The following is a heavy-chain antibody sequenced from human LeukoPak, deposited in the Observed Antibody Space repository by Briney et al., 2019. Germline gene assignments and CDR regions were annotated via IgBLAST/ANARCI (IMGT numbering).Heavy chain of an antibody. D-gene: IGHD4-17*01. CDR2: ISGSGGST. J-gene: IGHJ3*02. Sequence: GGSLRLSCAASGFTFSSYAMSWVRQAPGRGLEWVSAISGSGGSTYYADSVKGRFTISRDNSKNTLYLQMNSLRAEDTAVYYCAKDDDYGDYEDAFDIWGQGTMVTVSS. V-gene: IGHV3-23*01. CDR3: AKDDDYGDYEDAFDI. CDR1: GFTFSSYA.